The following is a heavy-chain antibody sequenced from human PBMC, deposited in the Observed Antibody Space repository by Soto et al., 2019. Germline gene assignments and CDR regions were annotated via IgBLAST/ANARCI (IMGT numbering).Heavy chain of an antibody. CDR1: GGTFSSYT. V-gene: IGHV1-69*02. J-gene: IGHJ3*02. D-gene: IGHD2-21*02. CDR2: IIPILGIA. Sequence: QVQLVQSGAAVKKPGSSVKFSCKASGGTFSSYTISWVRQAPGQGLEWMGRIIPILGIANYAQKFQGRVTITADKSTSTAYMELSSLRSEDTAVYYCSLKGDSDAFDSWGQGTMVTVSS. CDR3: SLKGDSDAFDS.